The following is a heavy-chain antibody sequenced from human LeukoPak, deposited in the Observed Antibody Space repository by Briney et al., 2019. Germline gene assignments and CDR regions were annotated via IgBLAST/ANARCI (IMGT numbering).Heavy chain of an antibody. CDR1: GFTFSSYA. CDR2: ISYGGSNK. Sequence: PGRSLRLSCAASGFTFSSYAMHWVRQAPGKGLEWVAVISYGGSNKYYADSVKGRFTISRDNSKNTLYLQMNSLRAEDTAVYYCAGMPESSSGWYWAGWFDPWGQGTLVTVSS. D-gene: IGHD6-19*01. CDR3: AGMPESSSGWYWAGWFDP. J-gene: IGHJ5*02. V-gene: IGHV3-30-3*01.